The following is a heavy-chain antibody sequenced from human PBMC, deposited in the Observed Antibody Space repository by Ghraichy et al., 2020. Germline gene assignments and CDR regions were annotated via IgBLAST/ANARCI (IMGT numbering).Heavy chain of an antibody. CDR1: GFTFSSYA. J-gene: IGHJ2*01. CDR2: ISGSGGST. V-gene: IGHV3-23*01. CDR3: AKDRRDSSGYRNYWYFDL. Sequence: GGSLRLSCAASGFTFSSYAMSWVRQAPGKGLEWVSAISGSGGSTYYADSVKGRFTISRDNSKNTLYLQMNSLRAEDTAVYYCAKDRRDSSGYRNYWYFDLWGRGTLVTVSS. D-gene: IGHD3-22*01.